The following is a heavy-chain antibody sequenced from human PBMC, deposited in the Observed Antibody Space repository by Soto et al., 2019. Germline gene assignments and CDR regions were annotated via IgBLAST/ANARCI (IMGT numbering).Heavy chain of an antibody. CDR2: IIPIFGTA. V-gene: IGHV1-69*13. CDR1: GGTFSSYA. CDR3: ARATYYYDSSGSHDVFDI. Sequence: SVNVSCKASGGTFSSYAISWVRQAPGQGLEWMGGIIPIFGTANYAQKFQGRVTITADESTSTAYMELSSLRSEDTAVYYCARATYYYDSSGSHDVFDIWGQGTMVTASS. D-gene: IGHD3-22*01. J-gene: IGHJ3*02.